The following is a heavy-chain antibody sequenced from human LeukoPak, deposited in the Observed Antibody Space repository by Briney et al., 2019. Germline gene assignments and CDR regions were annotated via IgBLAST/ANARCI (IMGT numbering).Heavy chain of an antibody. Sequence: PSETLSLTCAVYGGSFSGYYWSWIRQPPGKGLEWIGEINHSGSTNYNPSLKSRVTISVDTSKNQFSLKLSSVTAADTAVYYCAREFGRFARPYYFDYWGQGTLVTVSS. CDR3: AREFGRFARPYYFDY. V-gene: IGHV4-34*01. D-gene: IGHD3-16*01. J-gene: IGHJ4*02. CDR2: INHSGST. CDR1: GGSFSGYY.